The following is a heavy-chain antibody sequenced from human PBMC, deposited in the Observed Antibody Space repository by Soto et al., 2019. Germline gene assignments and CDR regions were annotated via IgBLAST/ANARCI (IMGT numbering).Heavy chain of an antibody. J-gene: IGHJ5*02. CDR1: GYTFTNYG. CDR2: ISANNGDT. D-gene: IGHD2-21*01. CDR3: ARDPRIKGPQRKNWLDP. Sequence: QIQLVQSGAEVKKPGASVKVSCKASGYTFTNYGIDWVRRAPGQGLEWMGWISANNGDTNYAQKFQGRVTMTTDTSTSTAYMELRSLTSDDTAVYYCARDPRIKGPQRKNWLDPWGQGTLVTVSS. V-gene: IGHV1-18*04.